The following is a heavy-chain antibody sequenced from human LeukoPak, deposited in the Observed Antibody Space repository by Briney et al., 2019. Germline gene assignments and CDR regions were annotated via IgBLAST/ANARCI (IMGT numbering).Heavy chain of an antibody. D-gene: IGHD1/OR15-1a*01. J-gene: IGHJ4*02. CDR1: GFTFSSYS. Sequence: GGSLRLSCAASGFTFSSYSMNWDRQAPGKGLEWVSSISSSSSYIYYADSVKGRFTISRDNAKNSLYLQMNSLRAEDTAVYYCASNGAYGNNYFDYWGQGTLVTVSS. CDR3: ASNGAYGNNYFDY. V-gene: IGHV3-21*01. CDR2: ISSSSSYI.